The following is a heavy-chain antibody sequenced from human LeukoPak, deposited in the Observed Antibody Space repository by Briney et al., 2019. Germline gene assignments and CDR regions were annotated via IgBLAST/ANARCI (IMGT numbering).Heavy chain of an antibody. J-gene: IGHJ3*02. CDR3: ATWGLHFDI. D-gene: IGHD3-16*01. CDR1: GYTFGAYY. CDR2: IRPNSGGT. V-gene: IGHV1-2*02. Sequence: ASVKVSCKASGYTFGAYYMYWVRQAPGQGLEWMGWIRPNSGGTNYTQKFQGRVTMTRDTSINTAYMELSRLTADDTAVYFCATWGLHFDIWGQGTMVIVAS.